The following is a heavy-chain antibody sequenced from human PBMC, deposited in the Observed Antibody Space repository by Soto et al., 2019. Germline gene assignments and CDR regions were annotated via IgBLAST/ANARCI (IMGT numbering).Heavy chain of an antibody. CDR1: GGPFSGHY. CDR2: INHSGST. D-gene: IGHD6-13*01. Sequence: QVQLQQWGAGLLMPSETLSLTCAVYGGPFSGHYWSWIRQSPGKGLEWIGEINHSGSTNYNPSLKRRVTVSVDTSKNQFSLKLSSVTAADTAVYYCARRRYRISTAGTWFDPWGQGTLVTVSS. CDR3: ARRRYRISTAGTWFDP. V-gene: IGHV4-34*01. J-gene: IGHJ5*02.